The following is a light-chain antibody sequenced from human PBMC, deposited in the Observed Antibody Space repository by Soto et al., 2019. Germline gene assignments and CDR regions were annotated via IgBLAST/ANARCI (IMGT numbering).Light chain of an antibody. CDR1: SSNIGNNA. CDR2: YDD. V-gene: IGLV1-36*01. Sequence: QSVLTQPPSVSEAPRQRVTISCSGSSSNIGNNAVNWYQQLPGKAPKLLIYYDDLLPSGVSDRFSGSKSGTSASLAISGLQSEDEADYYCAAWDDSLNGLYVFGTGTKLTVL. J-gene: IGLJ1*01. CDR3: AAWDDSLNGLYV.